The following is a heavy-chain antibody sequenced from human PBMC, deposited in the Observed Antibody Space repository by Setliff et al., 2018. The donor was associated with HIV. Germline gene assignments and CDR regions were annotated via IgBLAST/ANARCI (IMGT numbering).Heavy chain of an antibody. CDR3: ARGDSSGYYYVRGDAFDI. D-gene: IGHD3-22*01. J-gene: IGHJ3*02. V-gene: IGHV3-23*01. CDR2: ITDGGGTT. Sequence: GGSLRLSCAASGFTFSTYAMSWVRQAPGKGLEWVSAITDGGGTTYYADSVKGRFTISRDNSKNTLYLQINSLRAEDTAVYYCARGDSSGYYYVRGDAFDIWGQGTMVTVS. CDR1: GFTFSTYA.